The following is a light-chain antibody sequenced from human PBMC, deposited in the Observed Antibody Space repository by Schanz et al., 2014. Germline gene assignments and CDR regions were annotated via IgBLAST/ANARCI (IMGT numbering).Light chain of an antibody. CDR1: QGINNY. CDR3: YQKDSYPRT. CDR2: DAS. J-gene: IGKJ1*01. Sequence: DIQMTQSPSSLSASVGDRVTITCRASQGINNYLAWFQQKPGKAPKSLIYDASSLQSGVPTEFSGSGSGTHFILANRSLQPEDFAAYYWYQKDSYPRTCGQGTKVEIK. V-gene: IGKV1-16*02.